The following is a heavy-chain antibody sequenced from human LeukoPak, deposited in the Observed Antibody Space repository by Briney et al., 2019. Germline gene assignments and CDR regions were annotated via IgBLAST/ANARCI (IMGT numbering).Heavy chain of an antibody. Sequence: GGSLRLSCTASGFILGDYAMSWVRQAPGKGLEWVGFIRSKAYGATTEYAASVKGRFTISRDNIKCSLYLQMNSLRTEDTALYYCARSTAMVTWGSFDIWGQGTLVTVSS. CDR2: IRSKAYGATT. D-gene: IGHD5-18*01. CDR1: GFILGDYA. V-gene: IGHV3-49*04. J-gene: IGHJ3*02. CDR3: ARSTAMVTWGSFDI.